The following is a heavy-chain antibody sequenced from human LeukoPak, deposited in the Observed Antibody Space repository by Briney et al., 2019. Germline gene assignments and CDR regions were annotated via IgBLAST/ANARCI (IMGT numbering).Heavy chain of an antibody. V-gene: IGHV4-34*01. CDR2: INHSGST. D-gene: IGHD1-26*01. CDR1: GGSFSGYY. Sequence: SETLSLTCTVYGGSFSGYYWSWIRQPPGKGLEWIGEINHSGSTNYNPSLKSRVTISVDTSKNQLSLKLSSVTAADTAVYYCARGGGSYYMDVWANGTTVTVSS. J-gene: IGHJ6*03. CDR3: ARGGGSYYMDV.